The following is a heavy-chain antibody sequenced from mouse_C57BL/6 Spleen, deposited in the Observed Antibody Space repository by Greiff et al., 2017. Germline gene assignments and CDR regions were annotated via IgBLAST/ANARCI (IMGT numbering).Heavy chain of an antibody. J-gene: IGHJ3*01. CDR1: GYTFPSSG. D-gene: IGHD2-3*01. CDR3: AMGDSLAWFAY. Sequence: VQLQQSGAELARPGASVKLSCKASGYTFPSSGISWVKQRTGQGLEWIGELYPRSGNPYYNEKFKGTATLTADKSSSPAYMALRSLTSEDSAVYFCAMGDSLAWFAYWGQGTLVTVSA. CDR2: LYPRSGNP. V-gene: IGHV1-81*01.